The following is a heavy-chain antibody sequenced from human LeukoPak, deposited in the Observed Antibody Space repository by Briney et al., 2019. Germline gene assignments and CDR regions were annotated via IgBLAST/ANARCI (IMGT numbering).Heavy chain of an antibody. Sequence: SETLSLTCAVSGSSIANDYWSWIRQPPGKGLEWIGHIYYTGSTNYNPSLRSRVTISEDTSENRIFLTLSAVTAADTAVYFCARGFTVMDAFDIWGPGSMVAVSS. V-gene: IGHV4-59*01. D-gene: IGHD3-22*01. CDR1: GSSIANDY. CDR2: IYYTGST. J-gene: IGHJ3*02. CDR3: ARGFTVMDAFDI.